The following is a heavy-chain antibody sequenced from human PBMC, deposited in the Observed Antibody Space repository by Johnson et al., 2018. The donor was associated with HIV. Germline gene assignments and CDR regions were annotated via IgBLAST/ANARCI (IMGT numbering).Heavy chain of an antibody. CDR3: AREGEWERLPGAFDI. CDR2: IRYDGSYK. J-gene: IGHJ3*02. D-gene: IGHD1-26*01. V-gene: IGHV3-30*02. Sequence: VQLVESGGGVVQPGGSLRLSCAASGFTFSTYGMYWVRQAPGKGLEWVSFIRYDGSYKYYADSVKGRFTISRDNSKNTLYLQMNSLRAEDTAVYYCAREGEWERLPGAFDIWGQGTMVTVSS. CDR1: GFTFSTYG.